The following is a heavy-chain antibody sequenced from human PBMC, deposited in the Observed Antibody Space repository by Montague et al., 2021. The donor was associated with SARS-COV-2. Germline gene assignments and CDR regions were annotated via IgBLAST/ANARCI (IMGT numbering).Heavy chain of an antibody. CDR3: VKDLSGTYSFDY. CDR2: INDYGDRI. CDR1: GFTFSSHA. Sequence: SLRLSCAGSGFTFSSHAMHWVRQAPGKGLEYVSGINDYGDRIHYADSVRGRFAISRDDSRSTVFLQITSLRVEDTAIYHCVKDLSGTYSFDYWGQGTLVTVSS. V-gene: IGHV3-64D*08. J-gene: IGHJ4*02. D-gene: IGHD4-11*01.